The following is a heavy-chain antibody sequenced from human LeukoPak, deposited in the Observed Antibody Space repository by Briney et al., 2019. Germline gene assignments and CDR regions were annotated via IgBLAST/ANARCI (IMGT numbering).Heavy chain of an antibody. CDR3: ARVSVAGTPDRDYFDY. CDR1: GYTFTGYY. J-gene: IGHJ4*02. Sequence: ASVKVSCKASGYTFTGYYLHWVRQAPGQGLEWMGRINPSSGDTNYAQKSQGRVTMNRDTSISTAYLELSTLTSDDTAVYFCARVSVAGTPDRDYFDYWGQGTLVTVSS. D-gene: IGHD6-19*01. CDR2: INPSSGDT. V-gene: IGHV1-2*02.